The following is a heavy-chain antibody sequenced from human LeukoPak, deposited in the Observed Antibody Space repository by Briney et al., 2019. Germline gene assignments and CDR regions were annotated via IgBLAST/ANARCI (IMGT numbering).Heavy chain of an antibody. CDR3: ARDHVLGGNIDY. CDR1: GFTLSSYE. D-gene: IGHD1-26*01. Sequence: GGSLRLSCAASGFTLSSYEMNWVREAPGKGLEWVSYISSSGSTIYYADSVKGRFTISRDNAKNSLYLQMNSLRAEDTAVYYCARDHVLGGNIDYWGQGTLVTVSS. J-gene: IGHJ4*02. CDR2: ISSSGSTI. V-gene: IGHV3-48*03.